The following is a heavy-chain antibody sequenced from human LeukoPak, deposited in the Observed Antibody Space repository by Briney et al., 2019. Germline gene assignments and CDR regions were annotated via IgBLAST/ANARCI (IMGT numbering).Heavy chain of an antibody. CDR2: ISYDGSNK. J-gene: IGHJ3*02. CDR1: GFTFSSYA. D-gene: IGHD3-16*01. V-gene: IGHV3-30*04. Sequence: GGSLRLSCAASGFTFSSYAMHWVRQAPGKGLEWVAVISYDGSNKYYADSVKGRFTISRDNSKNTLYLQMNSLRAEDTAVYYCARDRGGAFDIWGQGTMVTVSS. CDR3: ARDRGGAFDI.